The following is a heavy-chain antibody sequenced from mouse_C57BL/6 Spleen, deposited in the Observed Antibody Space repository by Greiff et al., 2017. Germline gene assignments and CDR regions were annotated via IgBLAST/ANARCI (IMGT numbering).Heavy chain of an antibody. V-gene: IGHV1-50*01. CDR3: ARDYSNLFAY. CDR2: IDPSDSYT. D-gene: IGHD2-5*01. CDR1: GYTFTSYW. Sequence: QVHVKQPGAELVKPGASVKLSCKASGYTFTSYWMQWVKQRPGQGLEWIGEIDPSDSYTNYNQKFKGKATLTVDTSSSTAYMQLSSLTSEDSAVYYCARDYSNLFAYWGQGTLVTVSA. J-gene: IGHJ3*01.